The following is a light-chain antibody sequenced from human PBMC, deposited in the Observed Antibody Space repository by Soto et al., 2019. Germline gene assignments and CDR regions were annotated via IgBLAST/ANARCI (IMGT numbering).Light chain of an antibody. J-gene: IGKJ1*01. V-gene: IGKV1-12*01. CDR1: QGINSR. CDR2: AAS. Sequence: DIQMTQSPSSVSASVGDRVTITCRASQGINSRLAWYQQKPGTAPKLLIYAASSLHTGVPSRFSGSGSGTDFTLTIRSLQPEDFGTYYCQQANSFPWTFGQGTKVEIK. CDR3: QQANSFPWT.